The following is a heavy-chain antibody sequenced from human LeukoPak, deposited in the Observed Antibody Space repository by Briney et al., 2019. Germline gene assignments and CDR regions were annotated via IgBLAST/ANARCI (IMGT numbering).Heavy chain of an antibody. CDR2: ITGSGDTT. CDR3: AKWGDYDILTGYYVSDF. D-gene: IGHD3-9*01. J-gene: IGHJ4*02. Sequence: GGSLRLSCAASGFIFRNYAMSWVRQAPGRGLEWVSAITGSGDTTYYADSVKARFIISRDNSKNTLYVEMNTLRAEDTAVYYCAKWGDYDILTGYYVSDFWGQGTLVTVSS. V-gene: IGHV3-23*01. CDR1: GFIFRNYA.